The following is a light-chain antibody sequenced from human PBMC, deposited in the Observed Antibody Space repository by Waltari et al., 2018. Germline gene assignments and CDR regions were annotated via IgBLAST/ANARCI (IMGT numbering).Light chain of an antibody. CDR1: SFNIGSNY. V-gene: IGLV1-47*01. J-gene: IGLJ3*02. CDR3: AAWDDSLSGRV. Sequence: QSVLTQPPSASGTPGQRVTISCSGSSFNIGSNYLYWYQQLPGAAPKLLIYRNNQRPSGVPDRFSGSKSGTSASLAISGLRSEDEADYYCAAWDDSLSGRVFGGGTKLTVL. CDR2: RNN.